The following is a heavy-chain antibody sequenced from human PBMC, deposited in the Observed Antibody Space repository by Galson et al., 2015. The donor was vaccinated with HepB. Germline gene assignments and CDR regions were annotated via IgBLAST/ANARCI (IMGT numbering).Heavy chain of an antibody. Sequence: SLRLSCAASGFTFSSYAMSWVRQAPGKGLEWVSGISGSGGNTYYADSVKGRFSISRDNSKNTLYLQMNSLRAEDTAVYYCATARGGYIVATIRPYYFDYWGQGTLVTVSS. J-gene: IGHJ4*02. CDR2: ISGSGGNT. CDR1: GFTFSSYA. V-gene: IGHV3-23*01. D-gene: IGHD5-12*01. CDR3: ATARGGYIVATIRPYYFDY.